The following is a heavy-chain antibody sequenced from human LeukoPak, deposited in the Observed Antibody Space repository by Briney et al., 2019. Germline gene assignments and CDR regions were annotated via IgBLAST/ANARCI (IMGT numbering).Heavy chain of an antibody. CDR2: IYYTGST. CDR1: GGSITNYY. D-gene: IGHD3/OR15-3a*01. CDR3: VKVGTGTVDY. Sequence: PSETLSLTCIVSGGSITNYYWGWIRQPPGKGLEWIGYIYYTGSTNYSPSLKSRVTTSVDTSKNQFSLKLSSVTAADTAVYYCVKVGTGTVDYWGQGTLVTVSA. V-gene: IGHV4-59*01. J-gene: IGHJ4*02.